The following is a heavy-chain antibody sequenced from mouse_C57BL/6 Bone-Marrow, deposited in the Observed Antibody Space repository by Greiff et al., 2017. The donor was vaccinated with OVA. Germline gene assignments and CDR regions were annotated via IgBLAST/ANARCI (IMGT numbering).Heavy chain of an antibody. CDR3: AREEYYGRGVAY. D-gene: IGHD1-1*01. CDR2: ISYDGSN. J-gene: IGHJ3*01. Sequence: DVKLQESGPGLVKPSQSLSLTCSVTGYSITSGYYWNWIRQFPGNKLEWMGYISYDGSNNYNPSLKNRISITRDTSKNQFFLKLKSVTTEDTATYYCAREEYYGRGVAYWGQGTLVTVSA. V-gene: IGHV3-6*01. CDR1: GYSITSGYY.